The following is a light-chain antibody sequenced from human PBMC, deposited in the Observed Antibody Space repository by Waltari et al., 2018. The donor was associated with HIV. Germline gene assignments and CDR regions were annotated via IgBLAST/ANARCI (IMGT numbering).Light chain of an antibody. Sequence: QSVLTQPPSVSAAPGQKVTISCSGSSSNIGNNYVSCYQQLPGTAPQLLIDDHNNRPAGIPDRFSGSESGTSATLGITGLQTGDEADYYGGTWDSSLSAWVFGGGTRLTVL. CDR1: SSNIGNNY. CDR3: GTWDSSLSAWV. J-gene: IGLJ3*02. V-gene: IGLV1-51*01. CDR2: DHN.